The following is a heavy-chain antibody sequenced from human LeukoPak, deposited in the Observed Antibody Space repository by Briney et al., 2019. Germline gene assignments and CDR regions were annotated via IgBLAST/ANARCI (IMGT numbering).Heavy chain of an antibody. V-gene: IGHV3-66*01. CDR2: IYSGGTT. CDR1: GFTVSNNY. J-gene: IGHJ4*02. CDR3: ARNSIFDC. Sequence: PGGSLRLSCAASGFTVSNNYMSWVRQAPGKGLEWVSVIYSGGTTYYADSVKGRFSISRDNSKNTVYLQMNSLRVEDTAVYYCARNSIFDCWGQGTLVTVSS.